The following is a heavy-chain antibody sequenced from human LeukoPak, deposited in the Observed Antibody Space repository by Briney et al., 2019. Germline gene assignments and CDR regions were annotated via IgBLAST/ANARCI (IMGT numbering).Heavy chain of an antibody. CDR3: TKTGGPWD. CDR2: IYENGGTT. D-gene: IGHD7-27*01. J-gene: IGHJ4*02. V-gene: IGHV3-23*01. Sequence: GGSLRLSCVGSGFTFRSHAMSWVRQAPEKGLEFVSGIYENGGTTYYADSVKGRFTTSRDNSKNTLYLQMNSLRAEDTAMYYCTKTGGPWDWGQGTLVTVSS. CDR1: GFTFRSHA.